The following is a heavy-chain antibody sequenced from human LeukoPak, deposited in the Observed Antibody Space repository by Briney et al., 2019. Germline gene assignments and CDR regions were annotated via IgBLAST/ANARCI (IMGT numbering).Heavy chain of an antibody. J-gene: IGHJ6*02. Sequence: PGGSLRLSCAASGFTFSDYYMSWIRQAPGKGLEWVAVIWYDGSNKYYADSVKGRFTISRDNSKNTLYLQMNSLRAEDTAVYYCARDLQDYYYYGMDVWGQGTTVTVSS. CDR2: IWYDGSNK. CDR1: GFTFSDYY. D-gene: IGHD4-11*01. V-gene: IGHV3-33*08. CDR3: ARDLQDYYYYGMDV.